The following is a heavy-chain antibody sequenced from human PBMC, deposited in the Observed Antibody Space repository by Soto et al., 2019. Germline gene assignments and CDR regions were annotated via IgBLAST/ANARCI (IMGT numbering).Heavy chain of an antibody. V-gene: IGHV3-23*01. CDR1: GFAFSSYA. Sequence: QPGGSLRLSCAASGFAFSSYAMSWVRRAPGKGLEWVSAISGSAGGTGTYYADSVRGRFTIFRDNSKSTMFLQANSLRAEDTAIYYCAKASDTDFWSGHFDFRGQGTLVTVSS. D-gene: IGHD3-3*01. J-gene: IGHJ4*02. CDR3: AKASDTDFWSGHFDF. CDR2: ISGSAGGTGT.